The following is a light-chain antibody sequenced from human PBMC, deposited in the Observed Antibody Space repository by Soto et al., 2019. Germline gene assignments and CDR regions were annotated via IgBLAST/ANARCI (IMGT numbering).Light chain of an antibody. CDR2: AAS. CDR1: QYISTY. Sequence: AIRMTQSPSSLSASTGDSVTITCRASQYISTYLAWYQQKPGEAPNLLIYAASTLQSGVPSRFSGSGSGTDFTLTISDLPSEEFGTYYWQQYFRLRTFGPGTKVEVK. J-gene: IGKJ1*01. V-gene: IGKV1-8*01. CDR3: QQYFRLRT.